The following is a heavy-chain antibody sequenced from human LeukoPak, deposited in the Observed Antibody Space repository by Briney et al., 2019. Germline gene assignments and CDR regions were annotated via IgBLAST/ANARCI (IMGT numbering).Heavy chain of an antibody. Sequence: SVKVSCKASGGTFSSYTISWVGQAPGQGLEWMGRIIPILGIANYAQKFQGRVTITADKSTSTAYMELSSLRSEDTAVYYCARDLIAAAGNVYWGQGTLVTVSS. CDR3: ARDLIAAAGNVY. J-gene: IGHJ4*02. D-gene: IGHD6-13*01. V-gene: IGHV1-69*04. CDR1: GGTFSSYT. CDR2: IIPILGIA.